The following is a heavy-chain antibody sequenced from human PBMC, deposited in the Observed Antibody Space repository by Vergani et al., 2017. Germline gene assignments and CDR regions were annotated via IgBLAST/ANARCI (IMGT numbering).Heavy chain of an antibody. D-gene: IGHD3-10*01. CDR3: ARDRYYLGSGSYPYFYYYGLDV. V-gene: IGHV3-33*01. CDR1: GFTFNQYG. J-gene: IGHJ6*02. Sequence: QVQLVESGGGVVQPGRSLRLSCAASGFTFNQYGMHWVRQAPGKGLEWVAVTWYDGNNKQYADSVKGRFTISRDNAKSSLYLQMNSLRAEDTGVYYCARDRYYLGSGSYPYFYYYGLDVWGQGTAVTVSS. CDR2: TWYDGNNK.